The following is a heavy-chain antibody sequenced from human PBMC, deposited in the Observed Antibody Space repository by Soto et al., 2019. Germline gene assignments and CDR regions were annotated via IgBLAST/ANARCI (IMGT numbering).Heavy chain of an antibody. CDR1: GGTFSSYA. V-gene: IGHV1-69*13. CDR3: AIRLGSIAVAGENLFDAFDI. D-gene: IGHD6-19*01. J-gene: IGHJ3*02. CDR2: IIPIFGTA. Sequence: SVKVSCKASGGTFSSYAISWVRQAPGQGLEWMGGIIPIFGTANYAQKFQGRVTITADESTSTAYMELSSLRSEDTAVYYCAIRLGSIAVAGENLFDAFDIWGQGTMVTVS.